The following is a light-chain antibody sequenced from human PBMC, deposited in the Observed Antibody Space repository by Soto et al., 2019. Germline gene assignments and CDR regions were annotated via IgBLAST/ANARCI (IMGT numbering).Light chain of an antibody. CDR1: SRDVGGNNY. V-gene: IGLV2-8*01. CDR2: EVS. Sequence: QSALTQPPSASGSPGQSVSISCTGTSRDVGGNNYVSWHQQHPGKAPKLMIYEVSKRPSGVPDRFSGPKSGNTASLTVSGLQAEDEADYFCLSYAGSTNYVFGTGTKVTVL. CDR3: LSYAGSTNYV. J-gene: IGLJ1*01.